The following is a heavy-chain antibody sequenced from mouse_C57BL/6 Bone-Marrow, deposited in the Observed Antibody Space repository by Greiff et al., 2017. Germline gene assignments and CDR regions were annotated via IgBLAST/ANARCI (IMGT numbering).Heavy chain of an antibody. CDR3: ANDGYFWYFDV. V-gene: IGHV1-69*01. Sequence: QVQLQQSGAELVMPGASVKLSCKASGYTFTSYWMHWVKQRPGQGLEWIGEIDPSDSYTNYNQKFKGKSTLTVDKSSSTAYMQLSSLTSEDSAVYYCANDGYFWYFDVWGTGTTVTVSS. J-gene: IGHJ1*03. D-gene: IGHD2-3*01. CDR2: IDPSDSYT. CDR1: GYTFTSYW.